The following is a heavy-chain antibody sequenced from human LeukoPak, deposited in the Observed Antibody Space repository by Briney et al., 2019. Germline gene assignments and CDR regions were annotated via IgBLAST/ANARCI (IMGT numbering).Heavy chain of an antibody. V-gene: IGHV4-59*11. Sequence: SETLSLTCTVSGGSISGHHWSWIRQPPGKELEWIGYIYYNGGTSYNPSLKSRVTISVDTSKNQFSLHLNAVTAADTAVYYCARDSAARSDPWGRGTLVTVAS. CDR3: ARDSAARSDP. D-gene: IGHD2-15*01. CDR2: IYYNGGT. CDR1: GGSISGHH. J-gene: IGHJ2*01.